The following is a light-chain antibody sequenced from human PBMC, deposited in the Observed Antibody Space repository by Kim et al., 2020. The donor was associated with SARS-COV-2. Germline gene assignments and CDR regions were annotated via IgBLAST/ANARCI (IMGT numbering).Light chain of an antibody. CDR2: ATS. Sequence: DIQLTQSPSSLSASVGDGVTISCRSSQFISKSLNWYQQKVPGKAPKLLVYATSFLHTAVPSRFTGSRSGTDFNLTISGLQPDDFGTYYCQHGYTLPITFGQGTRLEIK. CDR1: QFISKS. CDR3: QHGYTLPIT. V-gene: IGKV1-39*01. J-gene: IGKJ5*01.